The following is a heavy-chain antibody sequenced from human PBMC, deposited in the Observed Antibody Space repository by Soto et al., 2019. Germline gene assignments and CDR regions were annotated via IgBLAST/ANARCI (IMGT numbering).Heavy chain of an antibody. CDR1: GFTLSGYA. V-gene: IGHV3-64*01. CDR2: ISSNGVGT. J-gene: IGHJ6*03. D-gene: IGHD6-6*01. Sequence: EVQLAESGGGLAQPGGSLRLSCAASGFTLSGYAMDWVRQAPGKGLEYVSGISSNGVGTYYANSVQGRFPISIDNSKNTVYLQMGILRPEDMAVYYCARRARPDFYYMDVWGKGTTVTVSS. CDR3: ARRARPDFYYMDV.